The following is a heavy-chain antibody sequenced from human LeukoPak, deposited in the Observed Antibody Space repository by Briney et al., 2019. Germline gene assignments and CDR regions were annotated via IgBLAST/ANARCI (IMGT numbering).Heavy chain of an antibody. CDR1: GGSFSGYY. D-gene: IGHD3-3*01. CDR2: INHSGST. V-gene: IGHV4-34*01. Sequence: SETLSLTCAVYGGSFSGYYWSWIRQPPGKGLEWIGEINHSGSTNYNPSLKIRVTISVATSKNQFSLKLSSVTAADTAVYYCARVRRIFGVVIDYYYMDVWGKGTTVTVSS. J-gene: IGHJ6*03. CDR3: ARVRRIFGVVIDYYYMDV.